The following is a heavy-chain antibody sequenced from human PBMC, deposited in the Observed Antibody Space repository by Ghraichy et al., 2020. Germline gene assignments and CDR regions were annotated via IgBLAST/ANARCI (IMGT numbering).Heavy chain of an antibody. CDR2: INHSGST. J-gene: IGHJ6*03. Sequence: SLTCAVYGGSFSGYYWSWIRQPPGKGLEWIGEINHSGSTNYNPSLKSRVTISVDTSKNQFSLKLSSVTAADTAVYYCARSRSPSGYYYYYMDVWGKGTTVTVSS. D-gene: IGHD1-26*01. CDR3: ARSRSPSGYYYYYMDV. V-gene: IGHV4-34*01. CDR1: GGSFSGYY.